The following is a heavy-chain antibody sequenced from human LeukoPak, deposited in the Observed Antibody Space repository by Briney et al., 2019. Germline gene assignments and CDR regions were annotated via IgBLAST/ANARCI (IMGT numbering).Heavy chain of an antibody. Sequence: GGPLRLSCAVSGVTFSSYAMHWVRQAPGKGLELVAVISYDGSNKYYADSVKGRFTISRDNSKNTLYLQMNSLRAEDTAVYYCASIVVIPTGFYYGMDVWGQGTTVTVSS. CDR1: GVTFSSYA. J-gene: IGHJ6*02. CDR3: ASIVVIPTGFYYGMDV. D-gene: IGHD2-2*01. CDR2: ISYDGSNK. V-gene: IGHV3-30-3*02.